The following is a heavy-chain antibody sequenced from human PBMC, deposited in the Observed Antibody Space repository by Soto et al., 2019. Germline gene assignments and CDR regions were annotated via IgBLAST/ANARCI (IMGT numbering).Heavy chain of an antibody. D-gene: IGHD3-22*01. J-gene: IGHJ6*02. CDR1: GFTFSNAW. CDR2: IKSKTDGGTT. Sequence: GGSLRLSCAASGFTFSNAWMNWVRQAPGKGLEWVGRIKSKTDGGTTDYAAPVKGRFTISRDDSKNTLYLQMNSLKTEDTAVYYCTTRITMIVVAQAHYYGMDVWGQGTTVTVSS. V-gene: IGHV3-15*07. CDR3: TTRITMIVVAQAHYYGMDV.